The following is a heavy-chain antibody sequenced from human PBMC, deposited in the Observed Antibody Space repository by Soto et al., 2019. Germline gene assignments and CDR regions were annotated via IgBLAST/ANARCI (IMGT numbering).Heavy chain of an antibody. J-gene: IGHJ4*02. Sequence: ASVKVSCKASGNTFASHGFSWVRQAPGQGLEWMGWISGFNGQTNYALKFQGRVTLTTDTSTSTAYMELRSLRSDDTAVYFCARVDPRGVAVVRDYWGQGTLVTV. CDR1: GNTFASHG. CDR2: ISGFNGQT. D-gene: IGHD3-10*01. CDR3: ARVDPRGVAVVRDY. V-gene: IGHV1-18*01.